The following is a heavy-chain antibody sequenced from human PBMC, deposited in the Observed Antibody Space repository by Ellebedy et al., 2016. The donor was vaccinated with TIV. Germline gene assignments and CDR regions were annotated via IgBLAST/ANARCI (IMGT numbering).Heavy chain of an antibody. CDR1: GLTFSSHA. Sequence: PGGSLRLSCAASGLTFSSHAMSWVRQAPGKGLEWVSSITESGGKTYYADSVTGRFTISRYNSKDTLFLKMNSLRAEDTAIYFCARDPVGVGPAFDVWGQGTMVTVSS. V-gene: IGHV3-23*01. CDR2: ITESGGKT. D-gene: IGHD4-23*01. J-gene: IGHJ3*01. CDR3: ARDPVGVGPAFDV.